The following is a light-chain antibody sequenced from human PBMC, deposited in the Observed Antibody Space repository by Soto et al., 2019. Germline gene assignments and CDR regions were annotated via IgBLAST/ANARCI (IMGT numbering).Light chain of an antibody. CDR1: QDIGTF. CDR3: QQLHSYPLT. J-gene: IGKJ4*01. V-gene: IGKV1-9*01. CDR2: DVS. Sequence: DIPLTQSPSFLSASVGDRVTITCRASQDIGTFLAWYQQKPGRAPKVLIDDVSTLQSGVPSRFSGSRSGTEFTLTISSLQPEDFASYYCQQLHSYPLTFGGGTTVEIK.